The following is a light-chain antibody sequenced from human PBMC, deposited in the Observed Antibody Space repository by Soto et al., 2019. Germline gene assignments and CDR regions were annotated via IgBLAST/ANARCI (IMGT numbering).Light chain of an antibody. CDR2: STH. CDR3: EAWDDTLNGYVV. Sequence: QSVLTQPPSVSGTPGQRVTISCSGSTSNIGRNTVNWYQQVPRTAPKLLIYSTHQRPSGVSDRFSGSKSGTSAFLAISGLQSEDEADYYCEAWDDTLNGYVVFGGGTKLTVL. V-gene: IGLV1-44*01. CDR1: TSNIGRNT. J-gene: IGLJ2*01.